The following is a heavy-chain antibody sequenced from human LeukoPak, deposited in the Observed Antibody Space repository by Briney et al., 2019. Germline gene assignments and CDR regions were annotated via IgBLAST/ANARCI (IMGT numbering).Heavy chain of an antibody. D-gene: IGHD3-10*01. CDR2: IRYDGSNK. V-gene: IGHV3-30*02. J-gene: IGHJ3*02. CDR3: AALGDPQTI. CDR1: GFIFSNYG. Sequence: GGSLRLSCAASGFIFSNYGMHWVRQTPGKGLEWVAFIRYDGSNKYYADSVKGRFTISRDNSKNTLYLQMNSLRAEETAVYYCAALGDPQTIWGQGTLVTVSS.